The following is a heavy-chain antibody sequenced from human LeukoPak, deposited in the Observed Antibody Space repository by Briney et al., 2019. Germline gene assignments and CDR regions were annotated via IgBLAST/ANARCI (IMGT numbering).Heavy chain of an antibody. D-gene: IGHD4/OR15-4a*01. V-gene: IGHV4-39*07. J-gene: IGHJ5*02. CDR3: ARRDYAAWFDP. CDR2: VYYSGTI. Sequence: SETLSLTCSVSGASITSGAYYWAWLRQPPGKGLEWIGSVYYSGTINYNPSLKGRVSISGDMSKNQFSLNLNSVNATDTAVYYCARRDYAAWFDPWGQGTLVTVSS. CDR1: GASITSGAYY.